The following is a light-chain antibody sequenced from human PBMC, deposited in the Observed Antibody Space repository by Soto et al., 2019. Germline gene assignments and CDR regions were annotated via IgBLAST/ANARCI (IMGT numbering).Light chain of an antibody. CDR2: DAS. CDR1: QTVSSY. CDR3: QQRSNWHPP. Sequence: EIVLTQSPATLSLSPGERATLSCRASQTVSSYLAWYQQKPGQGPRLLIYDASSRASDIPARFSGSGSGTELTLNISRLEPEEFAVYYCQQRSNWHPPLGQGTKV. J-gene: IGKJ1*01. V-gene: IGKV3-11*01.